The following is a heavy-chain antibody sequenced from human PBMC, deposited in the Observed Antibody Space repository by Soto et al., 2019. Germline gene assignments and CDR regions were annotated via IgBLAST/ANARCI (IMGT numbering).Heavy chain of an antibody. Sequence: PGESLKTSCKGSGYNFTSYWIDWVRQMPEKGLEWMGRIDPSDSYTNYSPSFQGHVTISADKTISTAYLQWSSLKASDTAMYYCARGRVAVAPLDYWGQGTLVTVSS. D-gene: IGHD6-19*01. J-gene: IGHJ4*02. CDR3: ARGRVAVAPLDY. V-gene: IGHV5-10-1*01. CDR1: GYNFTSYW. CDR2: IDPSDSYT.